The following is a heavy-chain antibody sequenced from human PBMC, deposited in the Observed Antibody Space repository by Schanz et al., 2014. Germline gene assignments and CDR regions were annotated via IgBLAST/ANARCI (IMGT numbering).Heavy chain of an antibody. V-gene: IGHV1-69*04. D-gene: IGHD2-2*01. CDR1: GGTFSSYV. CDR2: IIPILDIA. CDR3: ARGKVPAAPFDY. J-gene: IGHJ4*02. Sequence: QVQLVQSGAEVKKPGSSVKVSCKASGGTFSSYVLSWVRQAPGQGLEWMGRIIPILDIANYAQKFQGRVTITADKSTSTAYMELSSLRSEDTAVYYCARGKVPAAPFDYWGQGTLVTVSS.